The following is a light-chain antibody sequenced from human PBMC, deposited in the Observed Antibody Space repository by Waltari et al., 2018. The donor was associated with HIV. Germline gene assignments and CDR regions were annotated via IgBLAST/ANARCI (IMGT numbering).Light chain of an antibody. CDR2: DVS. V-gene: IGLV2-11*01. CDR3: CSYAGSSFYV. J-gene: IGLJ1*01. Sequence: QSALTQPRSVSGSPGQPVTISCTGTSSDVGTYNYVSWYQQHPGKAPKLILYDVSKRPSGVPDRFSGSKSGNTASLTISGLRVEDEVDYYCCSYAGSSFYVFGTGTQVTVL. CDR1: SSDVGTYNY.